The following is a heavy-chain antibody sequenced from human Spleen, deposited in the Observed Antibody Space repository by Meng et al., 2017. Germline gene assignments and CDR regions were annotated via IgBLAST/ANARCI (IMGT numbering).Heavy chain of an antibody. V-gene: IGHV4-59*08. CDR3: ARHGGSGALDY. Sequence: QVRLQESGPGLVKPSETLSLTCTVSGVSISGFYWSWIRQPPGKGLEWIGYISYSGSTNYNPSLKSRVTISVDTSKNQFSLKLNSVTAADTAVYYCARHGGSGALDYWGQGTLVTVSS. D-gene: IGHD1-26*01. CDR2: ISYSGST. CDR1: GVSISGFY. J-gene: IGHJ4*02.